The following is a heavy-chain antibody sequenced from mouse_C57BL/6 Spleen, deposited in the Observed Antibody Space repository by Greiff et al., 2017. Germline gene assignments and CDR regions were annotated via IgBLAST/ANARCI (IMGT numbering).Heavy chain of an antibody. V-gene: IGHV1-61*01. J-gene: IGHJ1*03. Sequence: QQPGAELVRPGSSVKLSCKASGYTFTSYWMDWVKQRPGQGLEWIGNIYPSDSETHYNQKFKDKATLTVDKSSSTAYMQLSSLTSEDSAVYYCAKGGYYGSSYEWYFDVWGTGTTVTVSS. CDR2: IYPSDSET. CDR1: GYTFTSYW. CDR3: AKGGYYGSSYEWYFDV. D-gene: IGHD1-1*01.